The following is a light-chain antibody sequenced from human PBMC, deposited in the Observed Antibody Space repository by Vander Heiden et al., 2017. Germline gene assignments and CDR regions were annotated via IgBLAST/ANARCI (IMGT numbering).Light chain of an antibody. CDR2: WAS. CDR3: QQYYSTPYT. V-gene: IGKV4-1*01. Sequence: IVMPQPPDSLAVSLGERATINCKSSQSVLYSSNNKNYLAWYQQKPGQPPKLLIYWASTREAGVPDRFSGSGSGTDFTLTISSLQAEDVAVYYCQQYYSTPYTFGQGTKLEIK. J-gene: IGKJ2*01. CDR1: QSVLYSSNNKNY.